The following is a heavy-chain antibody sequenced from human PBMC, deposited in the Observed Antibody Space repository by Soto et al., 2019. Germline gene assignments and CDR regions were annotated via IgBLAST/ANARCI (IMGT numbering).Heavy chain of an antibody. CDR1: GFTFGDYW. CDR3: ASAQY. Sequence: EVQLVESGGDLVQPGGSLRLSCAASGFTFGDYWMHWVRQSPGEGLVWISHINSDASRTGYADSVRGRFTVSRDNARNTVYLQMNSLRAEDTAMYYCASAQYLGQGILVTVSS. J-gene: IGHJ4*02. V-gene: IGHV3-74*01. CDR2: INSDASRT.